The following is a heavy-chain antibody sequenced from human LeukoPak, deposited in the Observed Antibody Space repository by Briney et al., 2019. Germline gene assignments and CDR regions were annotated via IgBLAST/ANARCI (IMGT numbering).Heavy chain of an antibody. CDR1: GGSISSYY. Sequence: SETLSLTCTVSGGSISSYYWSWIRQPPGKGLEWIGYIYYSGSTNYNPSLKSRATISVDTSKNQFSLKLSSVTAADTAVYYCARQGRMATRGEFDYWGQGTLVTVSS. CDR2: IYYSGST. V-gene: IGHV4-59*01. D-gene: IGHD5-24*01. J-gene: IGHJ4*02. CDR3: ARQGRMATRGEFDY.